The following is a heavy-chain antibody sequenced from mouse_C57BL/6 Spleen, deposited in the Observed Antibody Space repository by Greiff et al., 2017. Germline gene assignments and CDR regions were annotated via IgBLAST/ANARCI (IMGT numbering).Heavy chain of an antibody. CDR3: ASNYYGSSPFAY. V-gene: IGHV3-6*01. Sequence: EVQVVESGPGLVKPSQSLSLTCSVTGYSITSGYYWNWIRQFPGNKLEWMGYISYDGSNNYNPSLKNRISITRDTSKNQFFLKLNSVTTEDTATYYCASNYYGSSPFAYWGQGTLVTVSA. CDR1: GYSITSGYY. J-gene: IGHJ3*01. CDR2: ISYDGSN. D-gene: IGHD1-1*01.